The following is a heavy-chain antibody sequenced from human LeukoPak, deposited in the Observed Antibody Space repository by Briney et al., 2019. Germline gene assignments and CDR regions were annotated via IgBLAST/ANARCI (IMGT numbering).Heavy chain of an antibody. V-gene: IGHV1-18*01. CDR1: GYSFPSYG. Sequence: ASVKVSCKASGYSFPSYGISWVRQAPGQGLEWMGWIGVNNVNTNYAQKFQGRVTMTTDTSTSTAYMELRSLRSDDTAVYYCARQCSSTNCYGGACDIWGPGTMVTVSS. CDR2: IGVNNVNT. D-gene: IGHD2-2*01. J-gene: IGHJ3*02. CDR3: ARQCSSTNCYGGACDI.